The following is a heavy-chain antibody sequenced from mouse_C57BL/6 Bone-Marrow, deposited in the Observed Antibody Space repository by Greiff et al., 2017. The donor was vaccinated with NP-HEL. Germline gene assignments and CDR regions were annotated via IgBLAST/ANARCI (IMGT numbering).Heavy chain of an antibody. J-gene: IGHJ4*01. CDR1: GYAFSSSW. CDR2: IYPGDGDT. V-gene: IGHV1-82*01. CDR3: ARSGYGNYAMDY. Sequence: QVQLKQSGPELVKPGASVKISCKASGYAFSSSWMNWVKQRPGKGLEWIGRIYPGDGDTNYNGKFKGKATLTADKSSSTAYMQLSSLTSEDSAVYFCARSGYGNYAMDYWGQGTSVTVSS. D-gene: IGHD2-10*02.